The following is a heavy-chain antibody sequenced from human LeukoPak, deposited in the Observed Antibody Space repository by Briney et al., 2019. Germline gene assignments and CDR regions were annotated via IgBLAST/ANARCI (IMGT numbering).Heavy chain of an antibody. V-gene: IGHV1-18*01. CDR1: GYTFTSYG. J-gene: IGHJ2*01. CDR3: VIGPYSGSYCWYFDL. Sequence: GASVKVSCTASGYTFTSYGISWVRQAPGQGLEWVGCITAYNGNTNYAQTLQGRVTMTKDTSTSTAYMEVRSLRSDDTAVYYCVIGPYSGSYCWYFDLWGRGTLVTVSS. D-gene: IGHD1-26*01. CDR2: ITAYNGNT.